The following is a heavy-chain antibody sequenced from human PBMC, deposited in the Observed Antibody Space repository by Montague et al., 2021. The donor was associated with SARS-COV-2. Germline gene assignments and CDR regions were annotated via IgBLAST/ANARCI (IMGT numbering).Heavy chain of an antibody. D-gene: IGHD6-13*01. J-gene: IGHJ5*02. V-gene: IGHV3-21*01. Sequence: SLRLSCAASGFTFSSYSMNWVRQAPGKGLEWVSSISSGSSYIYYADSVKGRFTISRDNAKNSLYLQMNSLRAEDTAVYYCARGHSSSWDMDWFDPWGQGTLVTVSS. CDR2: ISSGSSYI. CDR1: GFTFSSYS. CDR3: ARGHSSSWDMDWFDP.